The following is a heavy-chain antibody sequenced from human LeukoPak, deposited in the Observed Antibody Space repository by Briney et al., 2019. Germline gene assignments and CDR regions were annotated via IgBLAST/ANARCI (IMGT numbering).Heavy chain of an antibody. CDR1: GGSISSYY. CDR2: IYYSGYT. CDR3: ARETSQKGAHYMDV. Sequence: SETLSLTCTVSGGSISSYYWSWIRQPPGKGLKWIGNIYYSGYTTYSPSLRSRVTISVDTSKNQFSLKLSSVTAADMAVYYCARETSQKGAHYMDVWGKGTTITISS. J-gene: IGHJ6*03. D-gene: IGHD3-16*01. V-gene: IGHV4-59*01.